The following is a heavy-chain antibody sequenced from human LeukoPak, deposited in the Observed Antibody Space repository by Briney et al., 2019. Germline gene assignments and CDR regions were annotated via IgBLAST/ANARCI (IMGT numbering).Heavy chain of an antibody. CDR3: GSIPVGGTDAFDI. J-gene: IGHJ3*02. CDR2: IYYSGST. Sequence: SETLSLTCTVSGGSISSYYWSWIRQPPGKGLEWIGYIYYSGSTNYNPSLKSRLTISVDTSKNQFSLKLSSVTAADTAVYYCGSIPVGGTDAFDIWGQGTMVTVSS. V-gene: IGHV4-59*01. CDR1: GGSISSYY. D-gene: IGHD1-26*01.